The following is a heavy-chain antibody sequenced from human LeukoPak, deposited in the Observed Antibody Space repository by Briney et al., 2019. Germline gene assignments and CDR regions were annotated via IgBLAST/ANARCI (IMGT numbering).Heavy chain of an antibody. CDR2: LDSEDGET. D-gene: IGHD3-22*01. Sequence: ASVKVSCKVSGYTLTELSIHWVRQAPGKGLEWMGGLDSEDGETTYAQKFQGRVTMTRDTSTSTVYMELSSLRSEDTAVYYCARDGSYYYDSSGYYYIDYWGQGTLVTVSS. J-gene: IGHJ4*02. CDR3: ARDGSYYYDSSGYYYIDY. CDR1: GYTLTELS. V-gene: IGHV1-24*01.